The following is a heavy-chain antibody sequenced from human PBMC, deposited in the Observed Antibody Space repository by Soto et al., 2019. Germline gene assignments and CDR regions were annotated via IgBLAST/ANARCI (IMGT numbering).Heavy chain of an antibody. CDR3: ARSLYCSGGSCSGGVNYYGMDV. D-gene: IGHD2-15*01. Sequence: ASVKVSCKASGYTFTGYYMHWVRQAPGQGLEWMGWINPNSGGTNYAQKFQGWVTVTRDTSISTAYMELSRLRSDDTAVYYCARSLYCSGGSCSGGVNYYGMDVWGQGTTVTVSS. V-gene: IGHV1-2*04. CDR2: INPNSGGT. CDR1: GYTFTGYY. J-gene: IGHJ6*02.